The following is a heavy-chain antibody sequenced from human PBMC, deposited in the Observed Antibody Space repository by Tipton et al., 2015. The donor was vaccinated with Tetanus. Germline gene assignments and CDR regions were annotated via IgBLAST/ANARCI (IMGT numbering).Heavy chain of an antibody. CDR2: VYYSGTT. CDR1: GGSISSSSHY. CDR3: ARDTGPTYAMDV. J-gene: IGHJ6*02. V-gene: IGHV4-31*03. Sequence: TLSLTCTVSGGSISSSSHYWIWIRQRPGKGLEWIGYVYYSGTTYFDLSLQSRLTLSVDTSRNLFSLKLTSVTAADTGIYYCARDTGPTYAMDVWGQGAAVTVSS.